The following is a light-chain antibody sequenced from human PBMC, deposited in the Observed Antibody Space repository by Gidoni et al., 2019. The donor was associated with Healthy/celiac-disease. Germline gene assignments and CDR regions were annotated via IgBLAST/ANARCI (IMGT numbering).Light chain of an antibody. CDR2: AAS. Sequence: DIQMTQSPSSLSASVGDRVTITCRASQSISSYLNWYQQKPGKAPKLLIYAASSLQSGVPSRFSGSGSGTDFTLTISSLQPEDFATYYCQQSYSTPPTFGQXIKVEIK. CDR1: QSISSY. CDR3: QQSYSTPPT. J-gene: IGKJ1*01. V-gene: IGKV1-39*01.